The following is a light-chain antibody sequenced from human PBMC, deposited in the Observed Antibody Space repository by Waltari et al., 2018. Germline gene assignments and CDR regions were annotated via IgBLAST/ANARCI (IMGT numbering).Light chain of an antibody. Sequence: EIVLTQSPATLSLSPGERATLSCRASQSVSSYLAWYQQKPGQAPRLLIYDASNRATGIPARFSASGSGTDFTLTLSSLEPEDFAVYYCPQRSSWPYTFGQGTKLEIK. CDR2: DAS. V-gene: IGKV3-11*01. J-gene: IGKJ2*01. CDR3: PQRSSWPYT. CDR1: QSVSSY.